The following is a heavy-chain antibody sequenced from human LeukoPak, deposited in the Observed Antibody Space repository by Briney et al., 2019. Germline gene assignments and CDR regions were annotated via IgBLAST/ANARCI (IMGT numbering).Heavy chain of an antibody. J-gene: IGHJ4*01. D-gene: IGHD1-7*01. CDR1: EFTFSSYA. Sequence: GGSLRLSCAASEFTFSSYAMSWVRQAPGKGLEWVSSISSSGGSTYYADSVKGRFTISRDNSKNTLHLQMNSLRAEDTAVYYCAKDRARGGTTDFDYWGQGTLVTVSS. V-gene: IGHV3-23*01. CDR3: AKDRARGGTTDFDY. CDR2: ISSSGGST.